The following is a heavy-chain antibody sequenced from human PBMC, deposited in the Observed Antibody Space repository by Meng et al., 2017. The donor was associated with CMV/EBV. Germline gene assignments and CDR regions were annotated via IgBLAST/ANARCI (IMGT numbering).Heavy chain of an antibody. CDR3: VRGGGYCSRDTCYTVKEINWFDP. D-gene: IGHD2-2*02. CDR2: LNPNDGDT. CDR1: GYTLTDSF. Sequence: ASVKVSCKASGYTLTDSFLHWVRQAPGQRLEWMGWLNPNDGDTTYAQKFQGRVTMSSDTSISTAYMELSRLRSDDTAVYYCVRGGGYCSRDTCYTVKEINWFDPWGQGTLVTVSS. J-gene: IGHJ5*02. V-gene: IGHV1-2*02.